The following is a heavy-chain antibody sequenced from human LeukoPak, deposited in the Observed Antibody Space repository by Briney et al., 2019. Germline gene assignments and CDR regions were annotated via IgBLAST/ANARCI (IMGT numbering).Heavy chain of an antibody. CDR1: GFTFSSSA. CDR3: AKAQQQLVPGYYYGMDV. J-gene: IGHJ6*02. Sequence: GGSLRLSCAASGFTFSSSAMSWVRQAPGKGLEWVSAISGSGGSTYYADSVKGRFTISRDNSKNTLYLQMNSLRAEDTAVYYCAKAQQQLVPGYYYGMDVWGQGTTVTVSS. V-gene: IGHV3-23*01. D-gene: IGHD6-13*01. CDR2: ISGSGGST.